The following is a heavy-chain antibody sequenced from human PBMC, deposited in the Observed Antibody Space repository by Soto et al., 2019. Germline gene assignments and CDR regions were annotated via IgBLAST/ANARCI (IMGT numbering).Heavy chain of an antibody. CDR3: ASQEGEGYGPYYMDV. CDR2: IHPGDSDT. CDR1: GYYFTNYW. V-gene: IGHV5-51*01. Sequence: PGESLKISCKGSGYYFTNYWIGWVRHMPGKDLEWMGIIHPGDSDTRYSPSFQGQVTISADKSISTAYLQWSSLKASDTAVYYYASQEGEGYGPYYMDVSRKGTTVIGSS. J-gene: IGHJ6*03. D-gene: IGHD4-17*01.